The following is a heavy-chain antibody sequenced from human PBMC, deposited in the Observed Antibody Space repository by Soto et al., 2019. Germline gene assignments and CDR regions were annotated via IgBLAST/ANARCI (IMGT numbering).Heavy chain of an antibody. CDR3: ARVGDYVLDY. D-gene: IGHD4-17*01. V-gene: IGHV4-34*01. Sequence: QVQLQQWGAGLLKPSETLSLTCAVYGGSFSGYYWSWIRQPPGKGLEWIGEINHSGSTTYNPSLKSRVTISVDTSKNQFSLKLSSVTAADTAVYYCARVGDYVLDYWGQGTLVTVSS. CDR2: INHSGST. J-gene: IGHJ4*02. CDR1: GGSFSGYY.